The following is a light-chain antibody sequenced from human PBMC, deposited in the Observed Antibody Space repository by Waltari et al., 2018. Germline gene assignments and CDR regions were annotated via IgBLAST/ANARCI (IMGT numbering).Light chain of an antibody. CDR2: DAS. V-gene: IGKV1-39*01. CDR1: QSISSD. J-gene: IGKJ2*01. CDR3: QQSYSTPYT. Sequence: DIQMTQSPSSLSASVGDRVTVTCLASQSISSDLSWYQQKPRKAPKLLIYDASSLQSGVPSRFSGSGSGTDFTLTISSLQPEDFATYYCQQSYSTPYTFGQGTKLEIK.